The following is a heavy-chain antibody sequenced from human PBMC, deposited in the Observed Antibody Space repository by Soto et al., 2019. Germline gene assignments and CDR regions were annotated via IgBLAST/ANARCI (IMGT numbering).Heavy chain of an antibody. J-gene: IGHJ4*02. CDR3: ARGRGLYNSGRSQLDS. CDR2: IIPRFGTT. Sequence: SVKVSCKASGDSFSKYTVNWVRQAPRQGLEWMGGIIPRFGTTNYAPTLQDRVTITADESMNTVYMELSSLRSEDTALYYCARGRGLYNSGRSQLDSWGQGTLVTVSS. CDR1: GDSFSKYT. V-gene: IGHV1-69*13. D-gene: IGHD1-26*01.